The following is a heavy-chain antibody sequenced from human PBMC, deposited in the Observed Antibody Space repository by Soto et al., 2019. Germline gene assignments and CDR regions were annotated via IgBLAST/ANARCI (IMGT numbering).Heavy chain of an antibody. CDR3: ARELRVGELHQPFDY. V-gene: IGHV1-69*01. J-gene: IGHJ4*02. Sequence: QVQLVQSGAEVKKPGSSVKVSCKASGGTFSSYAISWVRQAPGQGLEWMGGIIPIFGTANYAKQFQGRVTITADEPTSTAYMELSSLRSEDTAVYYCARELRVGELHQPFDYWGQGTLVTVSS. CDR1: GGTFSSYA. D-gene: IGHD3-16*01. CDR2: IIPIFGTA.